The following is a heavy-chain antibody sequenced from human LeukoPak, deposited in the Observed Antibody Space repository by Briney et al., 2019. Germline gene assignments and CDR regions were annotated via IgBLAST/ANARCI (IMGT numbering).Heavy chain of an antibody. CDR2: ISGSGGNT. J-gene: IGHJ4*02. Sequence: GGSLRLSCAASGFTFSSYAMGWVRQAPGKGLEWVSGISGSGGNTYHADSVKGRFSISRDNSKSTLYLQMNSLRAEDTAVYYCAKKITAPGPYFDSWGQGTLVIVSS. CDR3: AKKITAPGPYFDS. CDR1: GFTFSSYA. D-gene: IGHD1-20*01. V-gene: IGHV3-23*01.